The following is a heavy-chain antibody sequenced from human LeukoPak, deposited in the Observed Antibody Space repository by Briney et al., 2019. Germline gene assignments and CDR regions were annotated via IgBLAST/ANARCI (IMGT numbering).Heavy chain of an antibody. V-gene: IGHV4-61*01. CDR1: GGSVGSGTHY. CDR3: ARGLWFGEFLRY. Sequence: SETLSLTCTVSGGSVGSGTHYWSWIRQPPGKGLDWIGYIYYSGSTNYNPSLKSRVTISVDTSKNQFSLKLSSVTAADTAVYYCARGLWFGEFLRYWGQGTLVTVSS. CDR2: IYYSGST. D-gene: IGHD3-10*01. J-gene: IGHJ4*02.